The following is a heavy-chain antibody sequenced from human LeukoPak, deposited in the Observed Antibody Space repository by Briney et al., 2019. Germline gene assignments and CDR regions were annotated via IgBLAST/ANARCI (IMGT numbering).Heavy chain of an antibody. D-gene: IGHD3-10*01. J-gene: IGHJ4*02. CDR1: GFTLSSYA. CDR2: ISGSGGST. V-gene: IGHV3-23*01. Sequence: PGGSLRLSCAASGFTLSSYAMSWVRQAPGKGLEWVSAISGSGGSTYYADSVKGRFTISKDNSKNTLYLQMNSLRAEDTAVYFCAKDLFTYYGSGSSPLDYWGQGTLVTVSA. CDR3: AKDLFTYYGSGSSPLDY.